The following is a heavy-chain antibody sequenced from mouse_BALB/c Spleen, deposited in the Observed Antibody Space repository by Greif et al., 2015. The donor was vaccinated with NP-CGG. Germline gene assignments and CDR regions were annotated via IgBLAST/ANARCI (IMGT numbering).Heavy chain of an antibody. D-gene: IGHD2-3*01. CDR1: GFTFSSFG. Sequence: EVQLVESGGGLVQPGGSRKLSCAASGFTFSSFGMHWVRQAPEKGLEWVAYISSGSSTIYYADTVKGRFTISRDNPKNTLFLQMTSLRSEDTAMYYRARDDGNYGGNYFDYWGQGTTLTVSS. J-gene: IGHJ2*01. V-gene: IGHV5-17*02. CDR3: ARDDGNYGGNYFDY. CDR2: ISSGSSTI.